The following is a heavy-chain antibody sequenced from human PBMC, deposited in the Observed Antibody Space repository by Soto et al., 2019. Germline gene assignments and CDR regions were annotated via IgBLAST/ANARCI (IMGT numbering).Heavy chain of an antibody. CDR3: ARRYCSGGSWYLNAFDI. Sequence: QLQLQESGPGLVKPSETLSLTCTVSGGSISSSSYYWGWIRQPPGKGLEWIGSIYYSGSTYYNPSLKSRVTISVDTSKNKFSLKLSSVTAADTAVYYCARRYCSGGSWYLNAFDIWGQGTMVTVSS. J-gene: IGHJ3*02. D-gene: IGHD2-15*01. CDR1: GGSISSSSYY. V-gene: IGHV4-39*01. CDR2: IYYSGST.